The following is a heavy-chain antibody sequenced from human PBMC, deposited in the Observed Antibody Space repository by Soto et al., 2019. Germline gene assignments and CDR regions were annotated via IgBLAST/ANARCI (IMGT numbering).Heavy chain of an antibody. CDR3: ARDHASYDFWSGGLLDV. CDR2: IKQDGSEK. CDR1: GFTFSSYW. J-gene: IGHJ6*02. Sequence: AGGSLRLSCAASGFTFSSYWMSWVRQAPGKGLEWVANIKQDGSEKYYVDSVKGRFTISRDNAKNSLYLQMNSLRAEDTAVYYCARDHASYDFWSGGLLDVWGQGTTVTVSS. D-gene: IGHD3-3*01. V-gene: IGHV3-7*01.